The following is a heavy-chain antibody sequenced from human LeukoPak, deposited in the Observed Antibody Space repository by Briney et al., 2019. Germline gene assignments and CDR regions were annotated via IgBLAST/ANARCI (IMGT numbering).Heavy chain of an antibody. J-gene: IGHJ5*02. CDR2: ISGSGGST. V-gene: IGHV3-23*01. CDR3: AKVGGYQAYYNWSDP. Sequence: GGTLRLSCAASGFTFSSYGMSWVRQAPGKGLEWVSAISGSGGSTYYADSVKGRFTISRDNSKNTLYLQMNSLRAEDTAIYYCAKVGGYQAYYNWSDPWGQGTLVTVSS. CDR1: GFTFSSYG. D-gene: IGHD5-18*01.